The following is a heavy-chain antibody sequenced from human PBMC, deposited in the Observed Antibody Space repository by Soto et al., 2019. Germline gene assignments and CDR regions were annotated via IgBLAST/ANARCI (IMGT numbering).Heavy chain of an antibody. CDR1: GFTFSNFA. V-gene: IGHV3-23*01. CDR2: ISASGGGT. Sequence: GGSLRLSCAASGFTFSNFAMIWVRQAPGKGLEWVSGISASGGGTHYADSEKGRFTISRDNSKNTLTLQMNSVRAEDTAVYYCAKLAYSSTDYWGQGTLVTVSS. J-gene: IGHJ4*02. CDR3: AKLAYSSTDY. D-gene: IGHD6-13*01.